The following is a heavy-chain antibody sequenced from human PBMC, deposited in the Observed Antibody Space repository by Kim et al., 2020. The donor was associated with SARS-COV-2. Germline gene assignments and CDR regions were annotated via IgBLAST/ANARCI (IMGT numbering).Heavy chain of an antibody. V-gene: IGHV3-33*01. J-gene: IGHJ3*02. Sequence: GGSLRLSCAASGFTFSSYGMHWVRQAPGKGLEWVAVIWYDGSNKYYADSVKGRFTISRDNSKNTLYLQMNSLRAEDTAVYYCARDLGFIAVAEPGGAFDIWGQGTMVTVSS. CDR3: ARDLGFIAVAEPGGAFDI. CDR2: IWYDGSNK. D-gene: IGHD6-19*01. CDR1: GFTFSSYG.